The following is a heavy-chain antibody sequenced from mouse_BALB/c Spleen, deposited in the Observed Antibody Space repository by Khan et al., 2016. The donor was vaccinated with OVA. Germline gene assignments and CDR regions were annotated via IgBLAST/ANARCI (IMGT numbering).Heavy chain of an antibody. CDR1: GYSITNNYA. CDR3: ARGNYYGYYFDY. CDR2: ISYSGSP. Sequence: EVQLQESGPGLVKPSQSLSLTCTVTGYSITNNYAWNWIRQFPGNKLEWMGYISYSGSPNYNPSLKRRISITRDTSKNQFFLQLNSVTTEDTATYYCARGNYYGYYFDYWGQGTTLTVSS. D-gene: IGHD1-1*01. J-gene: IGHJ2*01. V-gene: IGHV3-2*02.